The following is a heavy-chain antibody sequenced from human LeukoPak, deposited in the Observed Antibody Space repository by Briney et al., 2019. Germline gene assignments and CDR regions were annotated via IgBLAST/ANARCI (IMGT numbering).Heavy chain of an antibody. CDR1: GFTFSSYG. D-gene: IGHD3-10*01. CDR2: IRYDGSNK. V-gene: IGHV3-30*02. J-gene: IGHJ4*02. Sequence: GGSLRLSCAASGFTFSSYGMHWVRQAPGKGLEWVAFIRYDGSNKYYADSVKGRFTISRDNSKNTMWLQMNGLRAEDTAVYYCAKGTKDYGSGSHNFDFWGQGILVTVSS. CDR3: AKGTKDYGSGSHNFDF.